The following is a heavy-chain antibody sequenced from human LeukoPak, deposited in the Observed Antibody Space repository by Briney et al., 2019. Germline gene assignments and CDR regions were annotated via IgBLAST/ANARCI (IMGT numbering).Heavy chain of an antibody. CDR2: IYTSGST. Sequence: PSETLSLTCTVSGGSISSYYWSRIRQPAGKGLEWIGRIYTSGSTKYNPSLKSRVTISVDTSKNQFSLKLSSVTAADTAVYYCASITVAGTMDWGQGTLVTVSS. J-gene: IGHJ4*02. D-gene: IGHD6-19*01. CDR1: GGSISSYY. V-gene: IGHV4-4*07. CDR3: ASITVAGTMD.